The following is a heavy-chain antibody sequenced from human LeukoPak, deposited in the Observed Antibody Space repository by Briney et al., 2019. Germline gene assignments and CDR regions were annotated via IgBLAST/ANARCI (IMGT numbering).Heavy chain of an antibody. D-gene: IGHD6-13*01. V-gene: IGHV4-39*07. CDR3: AREVRGSSSWTRNYYYYMDV. CDR1: GGSISSSSYY. Sequence: SETLSLTCTVSGGSISSSSYYWGWIRQPPGKGLEWIGSIYYSGSTYYNPSLKSRVTISVDTSKSQFYLKLSSVTAADTAVYYCAREVRGSSSWTRNYYYYMDVWGKGTTVTISS. J-gene: IGHJ6*03. CDR2: IYYSGST.